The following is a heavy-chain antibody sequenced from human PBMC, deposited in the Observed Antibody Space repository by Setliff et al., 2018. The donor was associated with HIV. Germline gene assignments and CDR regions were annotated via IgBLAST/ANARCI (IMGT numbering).Heavy chain of an antibody. CDR2: IHYSGAT. CDR3: ARHSPNVGVRGDAFDI. V-gene: IGHV4-59*08. D-gene: IGHD2-8*01. J-gene: IGHJ3*02. CDR1: GGSISSHY. Sequence: SETLSLTCTVSGGSISSHYWIWIRQPPGKGLEWIGYIHYSGATNYNPSLKSRVTISLDSSRTQFSLRLSSVTAADTAVYYCARHSPNVGVRGDAFDIWGQGTVVTVS.